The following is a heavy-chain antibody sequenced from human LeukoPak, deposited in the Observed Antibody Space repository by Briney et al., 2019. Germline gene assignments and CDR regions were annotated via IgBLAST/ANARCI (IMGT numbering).Heavy chain of an antibody. CDR2: NNPNSGGT. D-gene: IGHD3-10*01. CDR3: ARGVVRGAIHI. V-gene: IGHV1-2*02. J-gene: IGHJ3*02. CDR1: GYTFTGYY. Sequence: GASVKVSCKASGYTFTGYYMHWVRQAPGQGLEWMGWNNPNSGGTNCRVTMTRDTSISTAYMELSRLRSDDTAVYYCARGVVRGAIHIWGQGTMVTVSS.